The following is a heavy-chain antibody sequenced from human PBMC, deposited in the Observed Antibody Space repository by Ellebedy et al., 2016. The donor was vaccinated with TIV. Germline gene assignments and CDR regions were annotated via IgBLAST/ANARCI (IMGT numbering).Heavy chain of an antibody. D-gene: IGHD3-22*01. Sequence: PGGSLRLSCVASGFTFRTYAMTWVRKAPGKGLEWISYISNSDTIYYADSVRGRFTISRDKAKKSVYLQMNSLRVDDTGVYYCARDAMIWIFDSWGQGTLVTVSS. J-gene: IGHJ4*02. V-gene: IGHV3-48*01. CDR2: ISNSDTI. CDR1: GFTFRTYA. CDR3: ARDAMIWIFDS.